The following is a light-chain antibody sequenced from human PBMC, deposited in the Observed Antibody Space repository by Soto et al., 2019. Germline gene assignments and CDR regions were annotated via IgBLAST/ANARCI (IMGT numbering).Light chain of an antibody. J-gene: IGKJ1*01. V-gene: IGKV3-20*01. CDR3: QQYGSSPPWT. CDR1: QSVSSSY. Sequence: EIVLTQSPGTLSLSPGERATLSCMASQSVSSSYLAWYQQKPGQAPRLLIYGASSRATGIPVRFSGSGSGTDFTPTISRLEPEDFAVYYCQQYGSSPPWTFGQGTKVEIK. CDR2: GAS.